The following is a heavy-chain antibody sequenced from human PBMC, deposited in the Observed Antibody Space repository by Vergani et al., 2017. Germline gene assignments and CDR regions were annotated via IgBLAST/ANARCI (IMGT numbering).Heavy chain of an antibody. CDR2: IGSSGPYI. V-gene: IGHV3-21*06. CDR1: EFTFSDVW. Sequence: VQLVESGGGVVQPGGSLRLSCAASEFTFSDVWMSWVRQAPGKGLEWVAFIGSSGPYINYADSVKGRFIISRDNTNNSLFLQLRSLRAEDAAVYYCARDCTSGGCPDNYGMDVWGQGATVTVSS. J-gene: IGHJ6*02. CDR3: ARDCTSGGCPDNYGMDV. D-gene: IGHD2-8*01.